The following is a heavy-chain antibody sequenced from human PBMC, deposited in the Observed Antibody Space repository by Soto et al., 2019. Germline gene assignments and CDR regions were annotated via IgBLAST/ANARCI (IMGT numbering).Heavy chain of an antibody. V-gene: IGHV4-61*01. CDR3: ARDSLGNGLRFDY. D-gene: IGHD3-16*01. CDR2: VYYSGTT. J-gene: IGHJ4*02. CDR1: GGSVNSGSYY. Sequence: QVQLQESGPGLVKPSETLSLTCTVSGGSVNSGSYYWSWIRQPPGKGLEWIGYVYYSGTTNYNASLKSRLGMSVETSTNQFSLKLNSVTAADTAVYYCARDSLGNGLRFDYWGQGTLVTVTS.